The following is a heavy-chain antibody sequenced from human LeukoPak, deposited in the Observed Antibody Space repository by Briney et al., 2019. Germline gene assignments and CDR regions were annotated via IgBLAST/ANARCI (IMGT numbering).Heavy chain of an antibody. Sequence: PGGSLRLSCAASRFTFSNYWMHWVRQAPGKGLELVSLISGDGGSTFYADSVKGRFTISRDNSKNSLSLQMSSLRSEDTALYYCARESETSGWYDYWGQGTLVTVSS. CDR2: ISGDGGST. CDR1: RFTFSNYW. CDR3: ARESETSGWYDY. J-gene: IGHJ4*02. V-gene: IGHV3-43*02. D-gene: IGHD6-19*01.